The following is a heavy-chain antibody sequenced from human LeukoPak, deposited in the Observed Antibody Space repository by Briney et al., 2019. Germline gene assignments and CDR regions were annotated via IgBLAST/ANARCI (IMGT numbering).Heavy chain of an antibody. CDR1: GGTFSSYA. Sequence: SVKVSCKASGGTFSSYAISWVRQAPGQGLEWMGGIIPIFGTANYAQKFQGRVTITADESTSTAYMELSSLRSEDTAVYYCARSPSPLRFLEWPHDYWGQGTLVTVSS. CDR2: IIPIFGTA. J-gene: IGHJ4*02. V-gene: IGHV1-69*13. D-gene: IGHD3-3*01. CDR3: ARSPSPLRFLEWPHDY.